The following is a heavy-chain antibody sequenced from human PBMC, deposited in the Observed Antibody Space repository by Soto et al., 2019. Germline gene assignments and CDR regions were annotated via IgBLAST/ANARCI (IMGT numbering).Heavy chain of an antibody. CDR3: ARESCSSTSCYPYYYYGMDV. V-gene: IGHV3-23*01. CDR1: GFTFSSYA. D-gene: IGHD2-2*01. J-gene: IGHJ6*02. Sequence: GSLRLSCAASGFTFSSYAMSWVRQAPGKGLQWVSAISASGGSTYYADSVKGRFTISRDNAKNSLYLQMNSLRAEDTAVYYCARESCSSTSCYPYYYYGMDVWGQGTTVTVSS. CDR2: ISASGGST.